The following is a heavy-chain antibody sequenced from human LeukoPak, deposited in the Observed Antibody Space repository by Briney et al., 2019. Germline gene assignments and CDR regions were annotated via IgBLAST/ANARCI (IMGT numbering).Heavy chain of an antibody. D-gene: IGHD6-19*01. V-gene: IGHV3-53*01. CDR1: GFTVSSNY. J-gene: IGHJ4*02. CDR2: IYSGGST. Sequence: PGGSLRLSCAASGFTVSSNYMSWVRQAPGKGLEWVSVIYSGGSTYYADSVKGRFTISRDNSKNTLYLQMNSLRAEDTAVYYCAKDFSLGLVDYWGQGTLVTVSS. CDR3: AKDFSLGLVDY.